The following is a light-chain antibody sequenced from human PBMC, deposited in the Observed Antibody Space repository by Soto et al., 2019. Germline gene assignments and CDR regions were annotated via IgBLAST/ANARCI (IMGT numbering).Light chain of an antibody. CDR2: GAS. CDR1: HFVSSRN. J-gene: IGKJ5*01. CDR3: QQYENLPT. V-gene: IGKV3-20*01. Sequence: DTGSTQSPRTVSLSAGESATLICRASHFVSSRNLAWYQQKPGQAPRLLIYGASSRAPGIPDRFSGSESGTDFTFTISRLQPEDIATYYCQQYENLPTFGQGTRLAI.